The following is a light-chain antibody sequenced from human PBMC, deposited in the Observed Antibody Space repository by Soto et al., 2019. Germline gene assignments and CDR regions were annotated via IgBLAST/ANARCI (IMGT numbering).Light chain of an antibody. Sequence: EIVMTQSPGTLSVSPGERVTLSCRASQSVSSSYLAWYQQKPGQAPRLLIYGASSRATGIPDRFSGSGSGTDFTLTISRLEPEDFAVYYCQQYGSSLYTFGQGTRLEIK. J-gene: IGKJ5*01. CDR2: GAS. CDR3: QQYGSSLYT. CDR1: QSVSSSY. V-gene: IGKV3-20*01.